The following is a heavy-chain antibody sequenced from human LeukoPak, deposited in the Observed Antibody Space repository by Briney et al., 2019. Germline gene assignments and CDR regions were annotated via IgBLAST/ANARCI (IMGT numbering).Heavy chain of an antibody. CDR3: ARVTYSSSSMSLDAFDI. V-gene: IGHV4-61*02. J-gene: IGHJ3*02. D-gene: IGHD6-6*01. CDR1: GGSISSGSYY. Sequence: SETLSLTCTVSGGSISSGSYYWSWIRQPAGKGLEWIGRIYTSGSTNYNPSLKSRVTMSVDTSKNQFSLKLRSVTAADTAVYYCARVTYSSSSMSLDAFDIWGQGTMVTVSS. CDR2: IYTSGST.